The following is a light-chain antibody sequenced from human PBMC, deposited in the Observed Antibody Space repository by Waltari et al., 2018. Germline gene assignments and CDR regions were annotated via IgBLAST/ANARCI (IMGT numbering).Light chain of an antibody. CDR3: QQYHKWPPYT. J-gene: IGKJ2*01. Sequence: EIVLTQSPATLSVSPGERATLSCRPSQTINSNLAWSQQQPGQAPRLLIYGASTRAIGIPARFSGSGSGTEFTLTITSLQSEDFAVYFCQQYHKWPPYTFGQGTKLDI. V-gene: IGKV3-15*01. CDR1: QTINSN. CDR2: GAS.